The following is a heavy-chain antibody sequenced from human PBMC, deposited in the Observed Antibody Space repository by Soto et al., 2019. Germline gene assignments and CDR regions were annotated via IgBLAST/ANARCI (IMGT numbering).Heavy chain of an antibody. CDR2: ITSSGGTT. Sequence: GSLRLSCAAAGFSFKDYYMTWMRQTPGKGLEWISTITSSGGTTYYAASVKGRVTISRDNAENSVYLQMSSMRGEDTAMYYCARYSGWYSYNWFDPWGREPWSPSPQ. CDR3: ARYSGWYSYNWFDP. CDR1: GFSFKDYY. J-gene: IGHJ5*02. V-gene: IGHV3-11*01. D-gene: IGHD6-19*01.